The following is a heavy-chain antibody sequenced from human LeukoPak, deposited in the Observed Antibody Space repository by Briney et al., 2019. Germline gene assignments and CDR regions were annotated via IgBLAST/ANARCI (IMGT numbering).Heavy chain of an antibody. CDR3: AKRGGSYIGYFDY. Sequence: GGSLRLSCAASGFTFSTYDMHWVRQAPGKGLEWVSFIRYDGSDKLYADSVKGRFTVSRDNSKNTLYLQMNSLRPEDTAVYYCAKRGGSYIGYFDYWGQGTLVTVSS. V-gene: IGHV3-30*02. J-gene: IGHJ4*02. D-gene: IGHD1-26*01. CDR2: IRYDGSDK. CDR1: GFTFSTYD.